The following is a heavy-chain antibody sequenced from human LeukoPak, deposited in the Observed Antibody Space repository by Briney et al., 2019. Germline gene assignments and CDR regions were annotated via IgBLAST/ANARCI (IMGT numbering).Heavy chain of an antibody. CDR3: ARHGIVDSSRKYYFDY. V-gene: IGHV4-59*08. J-gene: IGHJ4*02. Sequence: PSETLSLTCSVSGGSISTYYWSWIRQPPGKGLEWIGYIYYSGSISYNPSLKSRVTISVDTSKNQFSLELSSVTAADTAVYYCARHGIVDSSRKYYFDYWGQGTLVTVSS. CDR2: IYYSGSI. CDR1: GGSISTYY. D-gene: IGHD6-13*01.